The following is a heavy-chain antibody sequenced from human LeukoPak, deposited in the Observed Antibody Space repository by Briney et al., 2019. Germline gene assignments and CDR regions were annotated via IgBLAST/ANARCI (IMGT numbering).Heavy chain of an antibody. CDR3: AKCEVVPAAMLWTPDY. J-gene: IGHJ4*02. D-gene: IGHD2-2*01. Sequence: GGSLRLSCAASGFTFSSYEMNWVRQAPGKGLEWVSYISSSGSTIYYADSVKGRFTISRDNAKNSLYLQMNSLRAEDTAVYYCAKCEVVPAAMLWTPDYWGQGTLVTVSS. CDR2: ISSSGSTI. CDR1: GFTFSSYE. V-gene: IGHV3-48*03.